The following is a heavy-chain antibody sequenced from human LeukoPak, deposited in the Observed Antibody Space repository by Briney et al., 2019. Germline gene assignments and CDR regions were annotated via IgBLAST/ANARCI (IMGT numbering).Heavy chain of an antibody. CDR3: ARDRHWTNDWVFDY. J-gene: IGHJ4*02. Sequence: NPSETLSHTCTVSGGSIGTYYWSWIRQPPGKGLEWIGYIYYNGHTDYNPSLRSRVTISVHTSKNQFSLKLSSVTAADTAVYYCARDRHWTNDWVFDYWGQGTLVTVSS. V-gene: IGHV4-59*01. D-gene: IGHD1/OR15-1a*01. CDR1: GGSIGTYY. CDR2: IYYNGHT.